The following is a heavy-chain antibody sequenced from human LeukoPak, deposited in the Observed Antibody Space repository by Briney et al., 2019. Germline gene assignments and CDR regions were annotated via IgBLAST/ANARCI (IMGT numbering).Heavy chain of an antibody. CDR1: GYTVTNGE. D-gene: IGHD6-13*01. Sequence: SVAGSSKSSGYTVTNGEIEWVRRAPGQGHEWMGWMNPNNGNTGYAQKFQGRVTMTRNTSISTAYMELSSLRSEDTAVYYCARGVYPGIAAAGYWGQGTLGTVSP. CDR2: MNPNNGNT. V-gene: IGHV1-8*01. J-gene: IGHJ1*01. CDR3: ARGVYPGIAAAGY.